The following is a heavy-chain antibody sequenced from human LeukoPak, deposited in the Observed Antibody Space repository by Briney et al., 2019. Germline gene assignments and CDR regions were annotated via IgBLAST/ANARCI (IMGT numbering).Heavy chain of an antibody. Sequence: SETLSLTCTVSGGSLSSGSYYWGWIRQPPGKGLEGIGSIYYSGNTYYNPSLKSRVTISVDTSKNQFSLKLNSVTAADTAVYYCARRPDLYDSSGYYDNDYWGQGTLVTVSS. CDR2: IYYSGNT. CDR1: GGSLSSGSYY. CDR3: ARRPDLYDSSGYYDNDY. V-gene: IGHV4-39*07. D-gene: IGHD3-22*01. J-gene: IGHJ4*02.